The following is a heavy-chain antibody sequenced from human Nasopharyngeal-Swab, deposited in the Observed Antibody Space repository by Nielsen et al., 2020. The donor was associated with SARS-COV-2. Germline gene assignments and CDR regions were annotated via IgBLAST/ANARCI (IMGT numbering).Heavy chain of an antibody. CDR3: ARDGLDYDFWSAYFMDV. CDR2: ISSSSSYI. D-gene: IGHD3-3*01. CDR1: GFTFNNYN. V-gene: IGHV3-21*01. J-gene: IGHJ6*02. Sequence: GESLKISCAAPGFTFNNYNFNWVRRAPGKGLEWVSSISSSSSYIYYADSVKGRFTISRDNAKNSLYLQMNSLRAEDTAVYYCARDGLDYDFWSAYFMDVWGQGTTVTVSS.